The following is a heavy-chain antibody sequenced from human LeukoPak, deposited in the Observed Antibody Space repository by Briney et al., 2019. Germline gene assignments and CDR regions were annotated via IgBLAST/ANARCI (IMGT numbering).Heavy chain of an antibody. Sequence: ASVKVSCKVSGYTLTELCIHWVRQAPGKGLEWVGGFYPEEEKRIAAQKFKGRVTMTEDTSTDTASMELSSLRFEATAEYICPKGPPGSDNDWYFDLWGRGTLVTVSS. CDR2: FYPEEEKR. CDR1: GYTLTELC. D-gene: IGHD6-19*01. J-gene: IGHJ2*01. CDR3: PKGPPGSDNDWYFDL. V-gene: IGHV1-24*01.